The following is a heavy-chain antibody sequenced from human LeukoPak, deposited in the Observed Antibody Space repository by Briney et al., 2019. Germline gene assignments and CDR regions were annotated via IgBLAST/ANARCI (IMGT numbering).Heavy chain of an antibody. CDR1: GGTFSSYA. V-gene: IGHV1-69*13. Sequence: ASVKVSCKAPGGTFSSYAISWVRQAPGQGLEWMGGIIPIFGTANYAQKFQGRVTITADESTSTAYMELSSLRSEDTAVYYCARVRRGDYAHDYWGQGTLVTVSS. D-gene: IGHD4-17*01. J-gene: IGHJ4*02. CDR2: IIPIFGTA. CDR3: ARVRRGDYAHDY.